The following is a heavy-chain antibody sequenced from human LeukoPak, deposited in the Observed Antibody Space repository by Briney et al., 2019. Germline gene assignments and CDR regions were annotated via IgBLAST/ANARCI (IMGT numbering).Heavy chain of an antibody. CDR3: VRDQDYAFDY. CDR2: TWSSRSST. CDR1: GFTFSSYT. Sequence: GGSLRPSCAASGFTFSSYTMNWVRQAPGKGLEWISYTWSSRSSTYYADSVKGRFTISSDNAKNSLYLQMNSLRDEDTAVYYCVRDQDYAFDYWGQGTLVTVSS. V-gene: IGHV3-48*02. J-gene: IGHJ4*02. D-gene: IGHD4/OR15-4a*01.